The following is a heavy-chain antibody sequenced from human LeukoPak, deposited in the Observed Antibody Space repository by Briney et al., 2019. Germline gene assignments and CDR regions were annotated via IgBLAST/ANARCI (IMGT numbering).Heavy chain of an antibody. CDR3: AKDRTPYCSGGSCYSDY. CDR1: GFTFSSYA. J-gene: IGHJ4*02. D-gene: IGHD2-15*01. Sequence: GGSLRLSCAASGFTFSSYAVSWVRQAPGKGLEWVSAITASGFSTYYADSVKGRFTISRDNSKNTLYLQMNSLRAEDTALYYCAKDRTPYCSGGSCYSDYWGQGTLVTVSS. CDR2: ITASGFST. V-gene: IGHV3-23*01.